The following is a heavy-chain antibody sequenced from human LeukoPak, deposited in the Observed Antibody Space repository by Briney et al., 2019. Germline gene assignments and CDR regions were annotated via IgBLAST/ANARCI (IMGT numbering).Heavy chain of an antibody. Sequence: SETLSLTCTVSGGSISSYYWSWIRQPPGKGLEWIGYIYYSGSTNYNPSLKSRVTTSVDTSKNQFSLKLSSVTAADTAVYYCAREHSDPRNWYFDLWGRGTLVTVSS. CDR1: GGSISSYY. CDR2: IYYSGST. CDR3: AREHSDPRNWYFDL. J-gene: IGHJ2*01. D-gene: IGHD3-10*01. V-gene: IGHV4-59*12.